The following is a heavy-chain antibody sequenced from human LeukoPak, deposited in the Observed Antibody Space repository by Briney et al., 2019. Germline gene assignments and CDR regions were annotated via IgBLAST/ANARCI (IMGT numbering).Heavy chain of an antibody. J-gene: IGHJ4*02. Sequence: GGSLRLSCAASGFIFRNYAMSWVRQAPGKGLEWVSTVHGRTYYADSVKGRFTISRDDSRSTLYLQMDNLRAEDTAVYYCGKDQTGDGYNSIWGQGTLVTVSS. V-gene: IGHV3-23*01. D-gene: IGHD5-24*01. CDR3: GKDQTGDGYNSI. CDR1: GFIFRNYA. CDR2: VHGRT.